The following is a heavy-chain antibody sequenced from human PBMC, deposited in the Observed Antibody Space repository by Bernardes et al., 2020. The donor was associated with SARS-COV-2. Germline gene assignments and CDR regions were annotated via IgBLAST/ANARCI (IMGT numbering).Heavy chain of an antibody. Sequence: GGSLRLSCAASGFTFSSYWMSWVRQAPGKGLEWVANIKQDGSEKYYVDSVKGRFTISRDNAKNSLYLQMNSLRAEDTAVYYCARFRLVVVTAIPYDYFDYWGQGTLVTVSS. CDR2: IKQDGSEK. CDR3: ARFRLVVVTAIPYDYFDY. J-gene: IGHJ4*02. V-gene: IGHV3-7*01. D-gene: IGHD2-21*02. CDR1: GFTFSSYW.